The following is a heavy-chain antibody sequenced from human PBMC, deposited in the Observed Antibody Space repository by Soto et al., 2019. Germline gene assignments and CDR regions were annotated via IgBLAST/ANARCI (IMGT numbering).Heavy chain of an antibody. CDR1: AYILTDYY. Sequence: SVKVAGKASAYILTDYYMHWVRQAAGQGLEWMGRINPNSGGTNYAQYFQGRVTITRDTSISTAYMELNRLRADDTAVYYCARDQSPSSGWPGMDVWGQGTPVTVSS. V-gene: IGHV1-2*02. J-gene: IGHJ6*02. D-gene: IGHD6-19*01. CDR3: ARDQSPSSGWPGMDV. CDR2: INPNSGGT.